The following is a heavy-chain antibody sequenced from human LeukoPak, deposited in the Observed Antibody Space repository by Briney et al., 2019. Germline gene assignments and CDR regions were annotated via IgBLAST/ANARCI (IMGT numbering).Heavy chain of an antibody. D-gene: IGHD2-15*01. J-gene: IGHJ4*02. CDR1: GFTFSSYA. CDR2: ISDDSSFT. CDR3: AKGRCSGVGCDSFHS. Sequence: GGSLRLSCAASGFTFSSYAMNWVRQAPGKGLECISTISDDSSFTYYADSVKGRSAISRDDSKNTLYLQMNNLKVEDTAVYYCAKGRCSGVGCDSFHSWGQGALVTVSS. V-gene: IGHV3-23*01.